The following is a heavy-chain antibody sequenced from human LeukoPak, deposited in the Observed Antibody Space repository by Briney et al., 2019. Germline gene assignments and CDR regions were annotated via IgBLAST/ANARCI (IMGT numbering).Heavy chain of an antibody. CDR2: ISAYNGNT. CDR1: GYTFTSYG. Sequence: GASVKVSCKASGYTFTSYGISWVRQAPGQGLEWMGWISAYNGNTNYAQKLQGRVTMTTDTSTSTAYMELRSLRSDDTAVYYCAREMTTVTHDAFDIWGQGTMVTVSS. D-gene: IGHD4-17*01. CDR3: AREMTTVTHDAFDI. J-gene: IGHJ3*02. V-gene: IGHV1-18*01.